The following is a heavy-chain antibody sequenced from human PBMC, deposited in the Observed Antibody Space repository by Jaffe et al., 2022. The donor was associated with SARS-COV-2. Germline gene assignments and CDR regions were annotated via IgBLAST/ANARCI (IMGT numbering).Heavy chain of an antibody. J-gene: IGHJ4*02. V-gene: IGHV3-15*01. CDR1: GFTFSNAW. CDR2: IKSKTDGGTT. Sequence: EVQLVESGGGLVKPGGSLRLSCAASGFTFSNAWMSWVRQAPGKGLEWVGRIKSKTDGGTTDYAAPVKGRFTISRDDSKNTLYLQMNSLKTEDTAVYYCTTDPPGGYDHRDYWGQGTLVTVSS. CDR3: TTDPPGGYDHRDY. D-gene: IGHD5-12*01.